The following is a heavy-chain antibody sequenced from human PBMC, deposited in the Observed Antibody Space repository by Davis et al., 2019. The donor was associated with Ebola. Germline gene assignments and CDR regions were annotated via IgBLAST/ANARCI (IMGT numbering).Heavy chain of an antibody. Sequence: SETLSLTCAVYGGSFSGYYWSWIRQPPGKGLEWIGEINHSGSTNYNPSLKSRVTISVDTSKNQFSLKLSSVTAADTAVYYCARAPSGYCTNGVCLVSYYYGMDVWGQGTTVTVSS. CDR3: ARAPSGYCTNGVCLVSYYYGMDV. D-gene: IGHD2-8*01. J-gene: IGHJ6*02. CDR1: GGSFSGYY. V-gene: IGHV4-34*01. CDR2: INHSGST.